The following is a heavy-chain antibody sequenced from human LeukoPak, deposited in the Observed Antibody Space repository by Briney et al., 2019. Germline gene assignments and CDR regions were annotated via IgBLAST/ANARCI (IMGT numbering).Heavy chain of an antibody. D-gene: IGHD3/OR15-3a*01. J-gene: IGHJ4*02. CDR1: GFTFSSYA. CDR2: ISGSGGRT. CDR3: AARPDLDSYFDY. Sequence: GGSLRLSCVVSGFTFSSYAMSWVRQAPGKGLEWVSAISGSGGRTYYADSVKGRLTISRDNSKNALYLQMNSLRAEDTAVYYWAARPDLDSYFDYWGQGTLVTVSA. V-gene: IGHV3-23*01.